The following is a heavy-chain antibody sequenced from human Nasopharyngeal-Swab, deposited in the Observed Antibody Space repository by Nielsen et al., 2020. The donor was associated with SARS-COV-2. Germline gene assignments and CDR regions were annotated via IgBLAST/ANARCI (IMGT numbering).Heavy chain of an antibody. CDR1: GYTFTSYY. CDR3: AKGNYEDWFDP. D-gene: IGHD4-11*01. CDR2: INPSGGST. V-gene: IGHV1-46*01. Sequence: ASVKVSCKASGYTFTSYYMHWVRQAPGQGLEWMGIINPSGGSTSYAQKFQGRVTMTRDTSTSTAYMELSSLRSEDTAVYYCAKGNYEDWFDPWGQGTLVTVSS. J-gene: IGHJ5*02.